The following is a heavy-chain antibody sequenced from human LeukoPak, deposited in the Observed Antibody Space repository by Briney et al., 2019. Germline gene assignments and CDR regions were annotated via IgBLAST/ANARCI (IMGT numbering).Heavy chain of an antibody. J-gene: IGHJ4*02. Sequence: SETLSLTCTVSGGSISSYYWSWIRQPPGKGLEWIGYIYYSGSTNYNPSLKSRVTISVDTSKNQFSLKLSSVTAADTAVYYCARGYSSGWYVYWGQGTLVTVSS. V-gene: IGHV4-59*01. CDR1: GGSISSYY. D-gene: IGHD6-19*01. CDR3: ARGYSSGWYVY. CDR2: IYYSGST.